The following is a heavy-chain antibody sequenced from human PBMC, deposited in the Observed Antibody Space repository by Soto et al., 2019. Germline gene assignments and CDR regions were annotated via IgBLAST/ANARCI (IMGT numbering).Heavy chain of an antibody. V-gene: IGHV1-2*02. CDR3: ARALFGAADSYGMDV. J-gene: IGHJ6*02. Sequence: SVKVSCKASGYTFTGYYMHWVRQAPGQGLEWMGWINPNSGGTNYAQKFQGRVTMTRDTSISTAYMELSRLRSDDTAVYYCARALFGAADSYGMDVWGQGTTVTVSS. CDR2: INPNSGGT. D-gene: IGHD6-13*01. CDR1: GYTFTGYY.